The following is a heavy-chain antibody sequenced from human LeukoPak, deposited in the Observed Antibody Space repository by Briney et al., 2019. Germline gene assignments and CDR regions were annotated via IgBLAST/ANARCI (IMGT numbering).Heavy chain of an antibody. Sequence: SETLSLTCTVSGGSISSYYWSWIRQSPEKGLEWIGYIYNGGSMNYKPSPKSRVTISVDTSKNQFSLKLSSVTAADTAVYYCARRVMVRGPVDVWGKGTTVTISS. V-gene: IGHV4-59*08. CDR2: IYNGGSM. D-gene: IGHD3-10*01. J-gene: IGHJ6*04. CDR3: ARRVMVRGPVDV. CDR1: GGSISSYY.